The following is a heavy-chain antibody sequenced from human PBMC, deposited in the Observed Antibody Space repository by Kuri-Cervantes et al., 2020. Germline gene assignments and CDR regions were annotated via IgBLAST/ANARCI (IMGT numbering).Heavy chain of an antibody. V-gene: IGHV3-7*01. CDR2: IKHDGSEK. CDR3: ANQNSQWLGMDAFDI. D-gene: IGHD6-19*01. J-gene: IGHJ3*02. CDR1: GFTFSTYW. Sequence: GESLKISCAASGFTFSTYWMTWVRKAPGKGLEWVANIKHDGSEKYYVDSVNGRFAISTDNAKNSLYLQMNSLRAEDTAVYYCANQNSQWLGMDAFDIWGQGTMVTVSS.